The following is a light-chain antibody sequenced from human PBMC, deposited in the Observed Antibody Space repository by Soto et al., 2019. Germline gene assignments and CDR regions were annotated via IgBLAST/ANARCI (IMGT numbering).Light chain of an antibody. V-gene: IGLV1-44*01. CDR3: SAWDDSLNGGV. CDR2: SNN. Sequence: QSVLTQPPSASGHPGQRVPISCSGSSSNIGSNTVNWYQQLPGTAPKLLIYSNNQRPSGVPDRFSGSKSGTSASLAISGLQSEAEADYYCSAWDDSLNGGVFGGGTKLTVL. J-gene: IGLJ2*01. CDR1: SSNIGSNT.